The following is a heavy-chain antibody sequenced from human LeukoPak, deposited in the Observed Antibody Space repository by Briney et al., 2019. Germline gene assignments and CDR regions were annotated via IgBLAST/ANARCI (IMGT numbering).Heavy chain of an antibody. CDR1: GLIFSKYG. Sequence: PGGSLRLSCAASGLIFSKYGKHWVRQTPGKGLEWVAFLEYDGTSNYLDSVKGRFTISRDNSESTLYLQMNSLQVEDTAIYYCAKRGFRAPSGDDVLESLHLWGQGTLVTVSS. CDR3: AKRGFRAPSGDDVLESLHL. V-gene: IGHV3-30*02. CDR2: LEYDGTS. D-gene: IGHD2-21*01. J-gene: IGHJ1*01.